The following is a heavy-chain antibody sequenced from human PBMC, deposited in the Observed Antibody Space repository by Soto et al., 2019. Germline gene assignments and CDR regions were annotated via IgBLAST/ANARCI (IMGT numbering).Heavy chain of an antibody. D-gene: IGHD3-16*01. J-gene: IGHJ4*02. CDR1: GGSFHGYS. V-gene: IGHV4-34*01. CDR3: ARALLGFSYGYGGYFDP. Sequence: PSETLSPTCNVSGGSFHGYSWSWFRQTSGKGLEWIGDISYRGSTSYSPSLKSRLLISLDTSNNQFSLKVASVTPADTAVYYCARALLGFSYGYGGYFDPWGPGTLVTVSS. CDR2: ISYRGST.